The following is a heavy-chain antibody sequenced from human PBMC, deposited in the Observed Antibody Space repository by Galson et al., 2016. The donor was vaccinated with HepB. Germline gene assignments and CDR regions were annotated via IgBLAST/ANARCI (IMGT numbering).Heavy chain of an antibody. Sequence: SLRLSCAASGFSFSTSGMSWVRQTPGRGLEWVSGITGSGDATHYAASVKGRFTISRDTSKNTLYLQMNSLRAEDTAVYYCAKDVDTAMVPDAFDIWGQGTMVTVSS. CDR3: AKDVDTAMVPDAFDI. CDR1: GFSFSTSG. J-gene: IGHJ3*02. V-gene: IGHV3-23*01. D-gene: IGHD5-18*01. CDR2: ITGSGDAT.